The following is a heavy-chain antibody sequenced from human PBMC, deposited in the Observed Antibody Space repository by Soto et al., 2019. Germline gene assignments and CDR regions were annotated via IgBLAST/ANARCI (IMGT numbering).Heavy chain of an antibody. V-gene: IGHV4-39*01. Sequence: SETLSLTCTVSGGSISSSSYYWGWIRQPPGKGLEWIGSIYYSGSTYYNPSLKSRVTISVDTSKNQFSLKLSSVTAADTAVYYCARQEGAGTTTVTTFDYWGQGTLVTVSS. J-gene: IGHJ4*02. CDR2: IYYSGST. D-gene: IGHD4-17*01. CDR3: ARQEGAGTTTVTTFDY. CDR1: GGSISSSSYY.